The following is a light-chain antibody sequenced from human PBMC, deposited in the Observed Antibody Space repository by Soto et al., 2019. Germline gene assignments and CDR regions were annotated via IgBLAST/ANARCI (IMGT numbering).Light chain of an antibody. CDR3: QSYDTSLGGSWV. J-gene: IGLJ3*02. CDR1: SSNIGSNT. Sequence: QSVLTQPPSASGTPGQRVTISCSGSSSNIGSNTVKWYQQLPGTAPKLLIYGNKKRPSGVPDRFSGSKSGTSASLAITGLQPDDEADYYCQSYDTSLGGSWVFGGGTKVTVL. V-gene: IGLV1-44*01. CDR2: GNK.